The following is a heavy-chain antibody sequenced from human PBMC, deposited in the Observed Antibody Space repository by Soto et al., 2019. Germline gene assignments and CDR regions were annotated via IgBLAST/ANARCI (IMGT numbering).Heavy chain of an antibody. Sequence: PGGSLRLSCAASGFTFSSYGMHWVRQAPGKGLEWVAVIWYDGSNKYYADSVKGRFTISRDNSKNMVYLEMNSLRAEDTAVYYCARGIEEWLSPNVYGMDVWGQGTTVTVSS. CDR1: GFTFSSYG. J-gene: IGHJ6*02. CDR3: ARGIEEWLSPNVYGMDV. CDR2: IWYDGSNK. D-gene: IGHD3-3*01. V-gene: IGHV3-33*01.